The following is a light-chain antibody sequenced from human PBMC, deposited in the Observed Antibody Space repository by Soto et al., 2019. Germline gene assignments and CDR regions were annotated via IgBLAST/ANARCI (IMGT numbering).Light chain of an antibody. Sequence: QSVLTQPPSASGSPGQSVTISRTGTSSDVGGYNYVSWYQQHPDKAPKLIIYEVNKRPSGVPDRFSGSKSGNTASLTVSGLQAEDEADYHCCSYAGRDNWTFGGGTKVTVL. V-gene: IGLV2-8*01. CDR1: SSDVGGYNY. CDR3: CSYAGRDNWT. CDR2: EVN. J-gene: IGLJ3*02.